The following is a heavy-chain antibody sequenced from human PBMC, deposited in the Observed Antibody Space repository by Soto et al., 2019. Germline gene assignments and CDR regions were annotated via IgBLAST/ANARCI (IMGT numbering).Heavy chain of an antibody. CDR1: GASISSNTYY. CDR3: ARGSTGYSSSWYRY. D-gene: IGHD6-13*01. CDR2: IYYSGST. J-gene: IGHJ4*02. Sequence: SETLSLTCTVSGASISSNTYYWAWIRRPPGKGLECIGYIYYSGSTNYNPSLKSRVTISVDTSKNQFSLKLSSVTAADTAVYYCARGSTGYSSSWYRYWGQGTLVTVSS. V-gene: IGHV4-61*05.